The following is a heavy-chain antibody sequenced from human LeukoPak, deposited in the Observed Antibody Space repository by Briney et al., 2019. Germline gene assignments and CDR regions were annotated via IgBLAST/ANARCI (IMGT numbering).Heavy chain of an antibody. CDR2: ISAYNGNT. J-gene: IGHJ6*02. CDR3: ARDPGILTYYYYGMDV. CDR1: GYTFTSYG. Sequence: ASVKVSCKASGYTFTSYGISWVRQAPGQGLEWMGWISAYNGNTNYAQKLQGRVTMTTDTSTSTAYMELRSLRSDDTAVYYCARDPGILTYYYYGMDVWGQGTTVTVSS. D-gene: IGHD2-8*02. V-gene: IGHV1-18*01.